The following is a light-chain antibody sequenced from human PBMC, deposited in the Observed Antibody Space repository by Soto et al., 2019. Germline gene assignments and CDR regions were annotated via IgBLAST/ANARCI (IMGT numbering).Light chain of an antibody. CDR3: QNCKSAVFS. V-gene: IGKV1-27*01. J-gene: IGKJ3*01. Sequence: DIQMTQSPPSLSASVGDRVTITCRASQDINNYLAWYRQRPGKVPELLIYGATTLQPGVPSRFSGSGSGTDFTLTISSLQPEDVATYYCQNCKSAVFSFGPGTKVDIK. CDR2: GAT. CDR1: QDINNY.